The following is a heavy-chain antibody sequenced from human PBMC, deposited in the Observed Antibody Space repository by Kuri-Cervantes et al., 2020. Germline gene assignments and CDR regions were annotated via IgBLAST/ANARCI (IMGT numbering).Heavy chain of an antibody. Sequence: SLKISCAASGFAFDDYAMHWVRQAPGKGLEWVSGISWNSGSIGYADSVKGRFTISRDNSKNTLSLQADSLRGDDTAVYYCARGTAIVGIPAALRFDPWGQGTTVTVSS. CDR3: ARGTAIVGIPAALRFDP. CDR2: ISWNSGSI. J-gene: IGHJ6*02. D-gene: IGHD2-2*01. CDR1: GFAFDDYA. V-gene: IGHV3-9*01.